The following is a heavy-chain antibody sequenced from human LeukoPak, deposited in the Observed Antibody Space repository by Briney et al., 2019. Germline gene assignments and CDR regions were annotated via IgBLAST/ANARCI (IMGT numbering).Heavy chain of an antibody. D-gene: IGHD6-19*01. CDR2: ISGSGGST. CDR3: AKDSYSSGWPINFDY. J-gene: IGHJ4*02. Sequence: PAGGSLRLSCAASGFTFSSYAMSWVRQAPGKGLEWVSAISGSGGSTYYADSVKGRFTISRDNSKNTLYLQMNSLGAEDTAVYYCAKDSYSSGWPINFDYWGQGTLVTVSS. V-gene: IGHV3-23*01. CDR1: GFTFSSYA.